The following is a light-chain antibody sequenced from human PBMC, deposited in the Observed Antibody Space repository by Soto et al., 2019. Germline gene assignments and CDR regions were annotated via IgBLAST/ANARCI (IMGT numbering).Light chain of an antibody. CDR3: QSYDSDLSAWV. Sequence: QSVLTQPPSVSGAPGQTITMSCTGSGSNVGASYDVHWYQVLPGAGPRLLIFGYTNRPSGVPDRFSGSKSGTSASLAITGLQSEDEAAYYCQSYDSDLSAWVFGGGTKVTVL. J-gene: IGLJ3*02. V-gene: IGLV1-40*01. CDR2: GYT. CDR1: GSNVGASYD.